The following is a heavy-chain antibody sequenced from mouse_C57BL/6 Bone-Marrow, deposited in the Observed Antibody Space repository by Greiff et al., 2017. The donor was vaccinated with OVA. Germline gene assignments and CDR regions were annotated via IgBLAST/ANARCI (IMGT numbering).Heavy chain of an antibody. CDR2: ISDGGSYT. V-gene: IGHV5-4*03. Sequence: EVKVVESGGGLVKPGGSLKLSCAASGFTFSSYAMSWVRQTPEKRLGWVATISDGGSYTYYPDNVKGRFTISRDNAKNNLYLQMSHLKSEDTAMYYCARRWLLRGYAMDYWGQGTSVTVSS. CDR1: GFTFSSYA. J-gene: IGHJ4*01. CDR3: ARRWLLRGYAMDY. D-gene: IGHD2-3*01.